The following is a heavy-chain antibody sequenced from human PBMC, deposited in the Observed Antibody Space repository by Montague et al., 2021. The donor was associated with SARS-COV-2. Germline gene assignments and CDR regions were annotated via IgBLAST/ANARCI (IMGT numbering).Heavy chain of an antibody. CDR1: GFSFSKYS. D-gene: IGHD6-13*01. CDR3: ARVEGTMAAAFDR. Sequence: SLRLSCGASGFSFSKYSMNWVRLTPGKGLEWLSYISSSGHTIYYAYSXKGRFSISRDNAKNSLFLQMNTLRDEDTALYYCARVEGTMAAAFDRWGQGTLVIVSS. J-gene: IGHJ5*02. V-gene: IGHV3-48*02. CDR2: ISSSGHTI.